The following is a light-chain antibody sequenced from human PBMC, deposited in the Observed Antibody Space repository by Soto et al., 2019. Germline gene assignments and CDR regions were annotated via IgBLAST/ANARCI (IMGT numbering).Light chain of an antibody. CDR2: EVS. Sequence: QSALTQPASVSGSPGQSITISCSGISPDFGVSWYQHLPGKAPKLLIFEVSNRPSGVSTRFSGSKSGNMAFLTISGLQSEDEGLYHCSSYSSTTTLFGGGTKLTVL. CDR1: SPDFG. J-gene: IGLJ2*01. V-gene: IGLV2-14*01. CDR3: SSYSSTTTL.